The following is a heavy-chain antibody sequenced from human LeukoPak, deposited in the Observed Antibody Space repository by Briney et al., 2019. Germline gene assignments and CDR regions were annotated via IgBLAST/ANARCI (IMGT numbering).Heavy chain of an antibody. CDR2: ISGSDGTT. CDR3: AKGIGRTGSSGNLDFRRSVGWDAFDV. V-gene: IGHV3-23*01. CDR1: GFTFSSYA. Sequence: GGSLRLSCAASGFTFSSYAMSWVRQAPGKGLGWVSSISGSDGTTYYADSVKGRFTISRDNSKYTLSLQMNSLRDDDTAVYFCAKGIGRTGSSGNLDFRRSVGWDAFDVWGQGTLVTVSS. J-gene: IGHJ3*01. D-gene: IGHD3-10*01.